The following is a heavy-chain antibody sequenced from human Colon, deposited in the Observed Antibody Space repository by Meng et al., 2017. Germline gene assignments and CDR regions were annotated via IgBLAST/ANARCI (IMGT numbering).Heavy chain of an antibody. D-gene: IGHD2-15*01. J-gene: IGHJ4*02. CDR2: ISNDGSEK. V-gene: IGHV3-30*01. CDR3: ARDLAYCSGGRCYSHTGIDY. CDR1: GFTFSDNA. Sequence: GESLKISCTASGFTFSDNAMEWVRQAPGKGLEWVGRISNDGSEKYDGDSMKGRITISRDNSKNTLYLEMNSLRVGDTAVYYCARDLAYCSGGRCYSHTGIDYWGQGTLVTVSS.